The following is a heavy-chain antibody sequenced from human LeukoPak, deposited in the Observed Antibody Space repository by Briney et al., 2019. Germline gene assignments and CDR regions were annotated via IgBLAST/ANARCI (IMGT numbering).Heavy chain of an antibody. J-gene: IGHJ4*02. CDR1: GGTFSSYA. Sequence: SVKVSCKASGGTFSSYAINWVRQAPGQGLEWMGKIIPILGIANYAQTFQGRVTIPADKSTSTAYMELSSLRSEDTAVYYCTRGAVGATTLDYWGQGTLVTVSS. CDR3: TRGAVGATTLDY. D-gene: IGHD1-26*01. V-gene: IGHV1-69*04. CDR2: IIPILGIA.